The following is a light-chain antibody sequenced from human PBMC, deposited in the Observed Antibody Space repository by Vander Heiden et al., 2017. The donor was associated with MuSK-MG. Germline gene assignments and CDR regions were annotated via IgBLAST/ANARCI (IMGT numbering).Light chain of an antibody. CDR2: GAS. CDR1: QKIFSSY. CDR3: QQYGRSPWT. J-gene: IGKJ1*01. V-gene: IGKV3-20*01. Sequence: DIVLTQSPGTLSLSPGERATLSCRASQKIFSSYLAWYQQKPGQAPRLLIYGASSRATGTPDRFSGSGSGTDFTLTISRLELEDFAVYFCQQYGRSPWTFGQGTKVEIK.